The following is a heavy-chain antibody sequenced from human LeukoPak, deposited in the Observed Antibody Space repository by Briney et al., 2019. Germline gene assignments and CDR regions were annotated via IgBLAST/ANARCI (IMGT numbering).Heavy chain of an antibody. CDR1: GFTFSGSA. CDR2: ISSSGSTI. CDR3: ARDMLGAFDN. J-gene: IGHJ3*02. D-gene: IGHD2-8*01. Sequence: GGSLRLSCTASGFTFSGSAMHWVRQAPGKGLEWVSYISSSGSTIYYADSVKGRFTISRDNSKNTLYLQMNSLRVDDTAVYYCARDMLGAFDNWGQGTMVTASS. V-gene: IGHV3-48*01.